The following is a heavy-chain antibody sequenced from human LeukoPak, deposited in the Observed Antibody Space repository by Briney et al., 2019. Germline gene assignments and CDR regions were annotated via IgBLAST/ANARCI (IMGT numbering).Heavy chain of an antibody. Sequence: SETLSLTCTVSGGSISSGGYYWSWIRQHPGKGLEWIGYIYYSGSTYYNPSLKSRVTISVDTSKNQFSLKLSSVTAADTAVYYCARDRSNYVHYYGMDVWGQGTTVTVSS. CDR2: IYYSGST. CDR1: GGSISSGGYY. CDR3: ARDRSNYVHYYGMDV. V-gene: IGHV4-31*03. D-gene: IGHD4-11*01. J-gene: IGHJ6*02.